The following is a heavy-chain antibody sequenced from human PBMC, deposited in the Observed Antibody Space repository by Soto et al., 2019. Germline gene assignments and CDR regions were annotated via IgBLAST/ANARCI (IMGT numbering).Heavy chain of an antibody. D-gene: IGHD1-26*01. V-gene: IGHV1-69*01. CDR2: IIPIFGAA. CDR3: AIDSRPAVGAPDY. J-gene: IGHJ4*02. Sequence: QVQLVQSGAEVKKPGSSVKVSCKASGGTFSSYAISWVRQAPGQGLEWMGGIIPIFGAANYAQQFQGIVTITADESTSTADMELSSLRSEDTAVYYCAIDSRPAVGAPDYWGQGTLVTVSS. CDR1: GGTFSSYA.